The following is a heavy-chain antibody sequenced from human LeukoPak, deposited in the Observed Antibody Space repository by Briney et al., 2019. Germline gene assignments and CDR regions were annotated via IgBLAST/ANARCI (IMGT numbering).Heavy chain of an antibody. CDR2: IYYSGST. Sequence: SETLSLTCTVSGGSISSYYWSWIRQPPGKGLEWIGYIYYSGSTNYNPSLKSRVTISVDTSKNQFSLKLSSVTAANTAVYYCARGSYSSGWYVSLFDYWGQGTLVTVSS. J-gene: IGHJ4*02. V-gene: IGHV4-59*01. CDR3: ARGSYSSGWYVSLFDY. CDR1: GGSISSYY. D-gene: IGHD6-19*01.